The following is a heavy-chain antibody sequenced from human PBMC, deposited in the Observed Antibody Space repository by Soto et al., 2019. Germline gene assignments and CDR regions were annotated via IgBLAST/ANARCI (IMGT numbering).Heavy chain of an antibody. CDR3: AGWEDEDTYYFWSGSGFDY. CDR2: IIPIFGTA. D-gene: IGHD3-3*01. V-gene: IGHV1-69*01. CDR1: GGTFSSYA. J-gene: IGHJ4*02. Sequence: QVQLVQSGAEVKKSGSSVKVSCKASGGTFSSYAISWVRQAPGQGLEWMGGIIPIFGTANYAQKFQGRVTTTADESTGTGYTVRGSLRSEDTAVYYCAGWEDEDTYYFWSGSGFDYWGQGTLGTVSS.